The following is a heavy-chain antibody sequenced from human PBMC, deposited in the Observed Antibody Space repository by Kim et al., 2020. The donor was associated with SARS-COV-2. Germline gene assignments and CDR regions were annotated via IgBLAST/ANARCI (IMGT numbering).Heavy chain of an antibody. J-gene: IGHJ5*02. CDR1: GGSISSYY. D-gene: IGHD3-10*01. Sequence: SETLSLTCTVSGGSISSYYWSWIRQPPGKGLEWIGYIYYSGSTNYNPSLKSRVTISVDTSKNQFSLKLSSVTAADTAVYYCARQVWFGELFSNWFDPWGQGTLVTVSS. V-gene: IGHV4-59*01. CDR2: IYYSGST. CDR3: ARQVWFGELFSNWFDP.